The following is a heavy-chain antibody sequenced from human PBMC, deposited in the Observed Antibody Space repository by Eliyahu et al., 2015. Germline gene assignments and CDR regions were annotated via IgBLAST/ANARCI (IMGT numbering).Heavy chain of an antibody. CDR3: ARVVIRAYEYYYGMDV. CDR2: ISYDGGVK. J-gene: IGHJ6*02. D-gene: IGHD3-22*01. Sequence: QVQVVESGGGVVQPGRSLRLSCAASGFXXRXMXMXWVRQAPGKGLXWVALISYDGGVKYYADSVKGRFTISRDNSQNTLYLQMNSLRPEDMGQYYCARVVIRAYEYYYGMDVWGQGTTVTVSS. CDR1: GFXXRXMX. V-gene: IGHV3-30*03.